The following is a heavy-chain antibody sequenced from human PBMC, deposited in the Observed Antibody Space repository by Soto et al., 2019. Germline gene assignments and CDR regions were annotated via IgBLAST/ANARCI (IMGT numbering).Heavy chain of an antibody. Sequence: QVQLVQSGAEVKKPGASVKVSCKASGYTFTGYYMHWVRQAPGQGLEWMGWINPNSGGTNYAQKFQGWVTMTRDTSISTAYMELSRVRSDDTAVYYCARGPPWGGSYIYYYGMDVWGQGTTVTVSS. D-gene: IGHD1-26*01. CDR3: ARGPPWGGSYIYYYGMDV. V-gene: IGHV1-2*04. CDR1: GYTFTGYY. J-gene: IGHJ6*02. CDR2: INPNSGGT.